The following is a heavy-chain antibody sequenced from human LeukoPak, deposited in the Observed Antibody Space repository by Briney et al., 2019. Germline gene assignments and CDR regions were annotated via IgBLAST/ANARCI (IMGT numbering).Heavy chain of an antibody. CDR1: GFTSSSYA. CDR2: ISYDGSNK. CDR3: ARTEDDSSGYPWGYFDY. V-gene: IGHV3-30-3*01. Sequence: PGGSLRLSCAASGFTSSSYAMHWVRQAPGKGLEWVAVISYDGSNKYYADSVKGRFTISRDNSKNTLYLQMNSLRAEDTAVYYCARTEDDSSGYPWGYFDYWGQGTLVTVSS. D-gene: IGHD3-22*01. J-gene: IGHJ4*02.